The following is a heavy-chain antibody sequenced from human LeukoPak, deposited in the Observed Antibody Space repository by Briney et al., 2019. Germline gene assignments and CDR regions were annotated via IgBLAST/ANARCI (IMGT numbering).Heavy chain of an antibody. J-gene: IGHJ4*02. CDR1: GFIFSAHG. D-gene: IGHD3-3*01. Sequence: GGSLRLSCAASGFIFSAHGMHWVRQAPGKGLEWVGTISNDGNKKFYADSVKGRFTFSRDNSKNTMFLQMNSLRAEDTAVYYCARDGDSFDYWGQGTLVTVSS. CDR2: ISNDGNKK. CDR3: ARDGDSFDY. V-gene: IGHV3-30*03.